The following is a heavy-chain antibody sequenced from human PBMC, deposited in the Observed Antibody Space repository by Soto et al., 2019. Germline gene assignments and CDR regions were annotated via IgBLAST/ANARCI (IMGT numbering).Heavy chain of an antibody. J-gene: IGHJ5*02. CDR1: RFTFSSYS. V-gene: IGHV3-48*01. CDR3: ARDRFDYYDTSGYWRFDP. Sequence: PGGSLRLSCAASRFTFSSYSMNWVRQAPGKGLEWISYISSSSSTIYYADSVKGRFTISRDNAKNSLYLQMNSLRAEDTAVYYCARDRFDYYDTSGYWRFDPWGQGTLVTVSS. D-gene: IGHD3-22*01. CDR2: ISSSSSTI.